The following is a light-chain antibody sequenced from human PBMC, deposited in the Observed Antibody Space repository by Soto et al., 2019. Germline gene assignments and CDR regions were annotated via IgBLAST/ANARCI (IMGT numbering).Light chain of an antibody. CDR1: QSMNDW. J-gene: IGKJ1*01. Sequence: DIQMTQSPSTLSASVGDRVTITCRASQSMNDWLAWFQQKPGKAPKVLIYDASSLQSGVPSRFSGSGSGTEFTLTIDGLQPDDVATYXXLXXNAFSQTXXQGTKVEL. CDR2: DAS. CDR3: LXXNAFSQT. V-gene: IGKV1-5*01.